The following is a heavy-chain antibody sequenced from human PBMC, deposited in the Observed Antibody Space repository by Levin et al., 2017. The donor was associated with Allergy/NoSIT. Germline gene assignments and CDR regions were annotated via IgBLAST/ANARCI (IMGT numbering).Heavy chain of an antibody. V-gene: IGHV4-39*01. CDR2: IYYSGST. CDR1: GGSISSSSYY. Sequence: ESLKISCTVSGGSISSSSYYWGWIRQPPGKGLEWIGSIYYSGSTYYNPSLKSRVTISVDTSKNQFSLKLSSVTAADTAVYYCARRIAAAGGGRFLVWFDPWGQGTLVTVSS. J-gene: IGHJ5*02. D-gene: IGHD6-13*01. CDR3: ARRIAAAGGGRFLVWFDP.